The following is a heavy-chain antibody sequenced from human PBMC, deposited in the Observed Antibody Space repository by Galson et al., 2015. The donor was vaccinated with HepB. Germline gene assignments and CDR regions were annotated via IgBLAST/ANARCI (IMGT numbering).Heavy chain of an antibody. CDR3: ASLGYCSRTSCPPYES. D-gene: IGHD2-2*01. CDR2: ISSTSGII. J-gene: IGHJ5*02. Sequence: SLRLSCAASGFTFSSYHMHWVRQAPGKGLEWVSHISSTSGIIYYADSVKGRFTISRDNAKKSLYLQMNSLRDEDTAVYYCASLGYCSRTSCPPYESWGQGTLVIVSS. CDR1: GFTFSSYH. V-gene: IGHV3-48*02.